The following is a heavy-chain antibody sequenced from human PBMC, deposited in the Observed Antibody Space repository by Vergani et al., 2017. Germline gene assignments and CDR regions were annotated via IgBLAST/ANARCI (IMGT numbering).Heavy chain of an antibody. V-gene: IGHV4-59*04. Sequence: QVQLQESGPGLVKPSETLSLTCTVSGGSISSYYWSWIRQPPGKGLEWIGYIYYSGSTYYNPSLKSRVTISVDTSKNQFSLKLSSVTAADTAVYYCARHQRGYCSSTSCYTFDYWGQGTLVTVSS. CDR3: ARHQRGYCSSTSCYTFDY. J-gene: IGHJ4*02. D-gene: IGHD2-2*02. CDR2: IYYSGST. CDR1: GGSISSYY.